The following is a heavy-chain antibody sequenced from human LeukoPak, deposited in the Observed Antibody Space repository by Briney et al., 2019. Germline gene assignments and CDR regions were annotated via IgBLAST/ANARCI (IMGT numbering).Heavy chain of an antibody. Sequence: VNGRGWVSRTNSEGSRTRYADSGKGRFTISRDNAKNTLYLQMYSLRADDTAVYYCARGLAYWGQGTLVTVSS. J-gene: IGHJ4*02. CDR3: ARGLAY. CDR2: TNSEGSRT. V-gene: IGHV3-74*01.